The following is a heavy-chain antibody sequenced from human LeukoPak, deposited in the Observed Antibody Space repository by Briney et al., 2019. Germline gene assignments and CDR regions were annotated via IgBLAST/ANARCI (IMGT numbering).Heavy chain of an antibody. Sequence: GGSLRLSCAASGFTFSSYGMHWVRQAPGKGLEWVAVIWYDGSNKYYADSVKGRFTISRDNAKNTLYLQMNSLRGEDTAVYFCTGGADYWGQGTLVTVSS. J-gene: IGHJ4*02. V-gene: IGHV3-33*03. D-gene: IGHD1-26*01. CDR3: TGGADY. CDR2: IWYDGSNK. CDR1: GFTFSSYG.